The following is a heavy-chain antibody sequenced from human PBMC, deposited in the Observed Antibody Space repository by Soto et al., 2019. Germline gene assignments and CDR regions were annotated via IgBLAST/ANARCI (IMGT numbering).Heavy chain of an antibody. CDR2: IYYSGST. CDR1: GGSISSYY. CDR3: ARGLTGSLFDY. J-gene: IGHJ4*02. Sequence: SETLSLTCTVSGGSISSYYWSWIRQPPGKGLEWIGYIYYSGSTNYNPSLKSRVTISVDTSKNQFSLKLSSVTAADTAVYYCARGLTGSLFDYWGQGTLVTVSS. V-gene: IGHV4-59*01. D-gene: IGHD1-20*01.